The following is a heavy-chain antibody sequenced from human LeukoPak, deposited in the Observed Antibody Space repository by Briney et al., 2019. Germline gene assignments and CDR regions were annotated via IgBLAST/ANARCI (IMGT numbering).Heavy chain of an antibody. J-gene: IGHJ4*02. Sequence: GGSLRLLCAASGFTFSSYKLNWVRQAPGRGLEWVSSINSGGSDKYYADSVKGRFTASRDNAKNSLYLQMNSLRAEDTALYYCARGHYDILTGNYKWTPDYWGQGTLVTVSS. D-gene: IGHD3-9*01. CDR3: ARGHYDILTGNYKWTPDY. CDR1: GFTFSSYK. CDR2: INSGGSDK. V-gene: IGHV3-21*06.